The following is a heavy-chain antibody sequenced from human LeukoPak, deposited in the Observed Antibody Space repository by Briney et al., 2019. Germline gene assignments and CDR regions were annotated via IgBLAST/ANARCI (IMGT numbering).Heavy chain of an antibody. V-gene: IGHV4-59*01. CDR3: ARLNYDFWSGYYPYYFDY. Sequence: PSETLSLTCAVSGGSISSYYWSWIRQPPGKGLEWIGYIYYSGSTNYNPSLKSRVTISVDTSKNQFSLKLSSVTAADTAVYYCARLNYDFWSGYYPYYFDYWGQGTLVTVSS. CDR1: GGSISSYY. CDR2: IYYSGST. J-gene: IGHJ4*02. D-gene: IGHD3-3*01.